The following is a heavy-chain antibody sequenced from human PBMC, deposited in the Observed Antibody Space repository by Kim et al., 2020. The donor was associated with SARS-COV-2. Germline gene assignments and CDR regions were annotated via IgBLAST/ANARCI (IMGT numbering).Heavy chain of an antibody. D-gene: IGHD6-13*01. V-gene: IGHV3-9*01. Sequence: GGSLRLSCAASGFTFDDYAMHWVRQAPGKGLEWVSGISWNSGSIGYADSVKGRFTISRDNAKNSLYLQMNSLRAEDTALYYCAKDKGGSSWNNFDYWGQG. CDR1: GFTFDDYA. CDR3: AKDKGGSSWNNFDY. CDR2: ISWNSGSI. J-gene: IGHJ4*02.